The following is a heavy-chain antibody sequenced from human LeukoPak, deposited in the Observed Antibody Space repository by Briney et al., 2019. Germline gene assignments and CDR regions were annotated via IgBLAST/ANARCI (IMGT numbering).Heavy chain of an antibody. CDR1: GYTFTSYY. CDR2: INPSGGST. V-gene: IGHV1-46*01. CDR3: ARDRRVAAAVRGMFG. D-gene: IGHD6-13*01. Sequence: ASVKVSCKASGYTFTSYYMHWVRQAPGQGLEWMGIINPSGGSTSYAQKFQGRVTITADESTSTAYMELSSLRSEDTAVYYCARDRRVAAAVRGMFGWGQGTLVTVSS. J-gene: IGHJ4*02.